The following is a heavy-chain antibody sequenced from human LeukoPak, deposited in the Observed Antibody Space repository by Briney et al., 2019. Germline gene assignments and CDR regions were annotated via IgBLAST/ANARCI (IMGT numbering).Heavy chain of an antibody. D-gene: IGHD6-19*01. CDR2: IKQDGSEK. CDR1: GFSFGTYW. CDR3: ARAWSYSTGWYNY. V-gene: IGHV3-7*04. J-gene: IGHJ4*02. Sequence: GGSLRLSCAASGFSFGTYWMSWVRQAPGKGLEWVANIKQDGSEKYYVDSVKGRFTISRDNAKNSLYLQMNSLRVEDTAVYYCARAWSYSTGWYNYWGQGTLVTVSS.